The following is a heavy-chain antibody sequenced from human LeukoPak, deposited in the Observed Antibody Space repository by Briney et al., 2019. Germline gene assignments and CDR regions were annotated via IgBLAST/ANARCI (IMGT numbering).Heavy chain of an antibody. V-gene: IGHV3-21*01. CDR1: GFTFSSYS. CDR2: ISSSSSYI. D-gene: IGHD3-22*01. Sequence: GGSPRLSCAASGFTFSSYSMNWVRQAPGKGLEWVSSISSSSSYIYYADSVKGRFTISRDNAKNSLYLQMNSLRAEDTAVYYCARDGYYDSSGRVFDYWGQGTLVTVSS. J-gene: IGHJ4*02. CDR3: ARDGYYDSSGRVFDY.